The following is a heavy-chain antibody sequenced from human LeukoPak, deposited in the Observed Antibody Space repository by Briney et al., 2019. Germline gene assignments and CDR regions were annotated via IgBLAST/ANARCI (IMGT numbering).Heavy chain of an antibody. J-gene: IGHJ6*03. CDR1: GGSISSYY. D-gene: IGHD6-13*01. CDR3: ARRRAAAGTHGQDYYYYMDV. Sequence: SETLSLTCTVSGGSISSYYWSWIRQPPGKGLEWIGYIYTSGSTNYNPSLKRRVTISVDPSKNQFSLKLSSVTAAATAVYYCARRRAAAGTHGQDYYYYMDVWGKGTTVTVSS. V-gene: IGHV4-4*09. CDR2: IYTSGST.